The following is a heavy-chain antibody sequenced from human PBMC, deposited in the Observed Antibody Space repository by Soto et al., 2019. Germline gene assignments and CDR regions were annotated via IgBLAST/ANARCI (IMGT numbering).Heavy chain of an antibody. Sequence: GGSLRLSCAASGFTFSSYTMSWVRQARGKGLEWVSTISNSDGSTFYADSMKGRFTIFRDNSKDTLYLQMNSLRADDTAVYYCAKDFSTSRANRFHRWGQGTLVTV. CDR2: ISNSDGST. V-gene: IGHV3-23*01. J-gene: IGHJ5*02. CDR1: GFTFSSYT. CDR3: AKDFSTSRANRFHR. D-gene: IGHD6-13*01.